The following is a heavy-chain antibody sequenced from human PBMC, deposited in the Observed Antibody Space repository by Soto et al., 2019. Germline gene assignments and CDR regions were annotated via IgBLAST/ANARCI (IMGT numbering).Heavy chain of an antibody. V-gene: IGHV3-7*01. CDR1: GFTFSSYW. CDR2: IKQDGSEK. Sequence: GGSLRLSCAASGFTFSSYWMSWVRQAPGKGLEWVANIKQDGSEKYYVDSVKGRFTISRDNAKNSLYLQMNSLRAEDTAVYYCARLTSGWYFYFDYWGQGTLVTVSS. D-gene: IGHD6-19*01. J-gene: IGHJ4*02. CDR3: ARLTSGWYFYFDY.